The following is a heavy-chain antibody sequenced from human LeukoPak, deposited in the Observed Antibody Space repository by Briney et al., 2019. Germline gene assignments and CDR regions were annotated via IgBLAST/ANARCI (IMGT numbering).Heavy chain of an antibody. CDR3: AREYCGGDCYLDY. V-gene: IGHV1-2*06. J-gene: IGHJ4*02. CDR1: GYTFTGYY. D-gene: IGHD2-21*02. CDR2: INPNSGGT. Sequence: ASVKVSCKASGYTFTGYYMHWVRQAPGQGLEWMGRINPNSGGTNYAQKFQGRVTMTRDTSISTAYMELSRLRSDDTAVYYCAREYCGGDCYLDYWGQGTLVTVSS.